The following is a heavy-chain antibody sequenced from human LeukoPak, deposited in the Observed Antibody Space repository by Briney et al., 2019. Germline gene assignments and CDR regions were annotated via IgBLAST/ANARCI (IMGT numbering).Heavy chain of an antibody. CDR3: ARDTSTDWASNY. CDR2: ISSSSAYI. CDR1: GFTFNSYT. D-gene: IGHD2-2*01. J-gene: IGHJ4*02. V-gene: IGHV3-21*04. Sequence: PGGSLRLSCATSGFTFNSYTMNWVRQAPGKGLEWVSSISSSSAYIYYADSLKGRFTISRDNAKSSLYLQMNSLRAEDTALYHCARDTSTDWASNYWGQGTLVTVSS.